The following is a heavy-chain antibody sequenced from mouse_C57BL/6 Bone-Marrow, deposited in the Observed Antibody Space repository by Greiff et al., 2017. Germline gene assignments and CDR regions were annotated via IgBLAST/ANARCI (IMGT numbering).Heavy chain of an antibody. D-gene: IGHD2-5*01. CDR2: ISNGGGST. CDR3: ARHSYSNWDAIDD. Sequence: EVKVEESGGGLVQPGGSLKLSCAASGFTFSDYYMYWVRQTPEKRLEWVAYISNGGGSTYYPDTVKGRFTLSRDNAKNTLYLQMIRLKSVDTAMYYCARHSYSNWDAIDDWGQGTSVTVSS. V-gene: IGHV5-12*01. J-gene: IGHJ4*01. CDR1: GFTFSDYY.